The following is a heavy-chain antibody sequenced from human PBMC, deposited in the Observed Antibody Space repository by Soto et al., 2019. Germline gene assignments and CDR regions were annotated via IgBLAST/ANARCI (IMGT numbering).Heavy chain of an antibody. Sequence: EVQLLESGGGLVQPGGSLRLSCAASAVTFTKYAMSWVRQAPGKGLEWVSATSVSGGSTNYADSVKGRFTISRDNSKSKLYLQMNSLRVEDTATYFCAKSGGTTWDYGMDVWGQGTTVIVSS. J-gene: IGHJ6*02. CDR2: TSVSGGST. D-gene: IGHD1-26*01. CDR1: AVTFTKYA. CDR3: AKSGGTTWDYGMDV. V-gene: IGHV3-23*01.